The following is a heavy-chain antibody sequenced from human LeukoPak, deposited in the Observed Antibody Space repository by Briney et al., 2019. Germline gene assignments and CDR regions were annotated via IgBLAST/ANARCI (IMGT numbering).Heavy chain of an antibody. CDR3: VRGYNSFDS. J-gene: IGHJ4*02. V-gene: IGHV3-72*01. CDR2: TTDKATGHIT. Sequence: GGSLRLSCAISGFTFSDFYMDWVRQAPGKGLEWVGRTTDKATGHITIYAATVRGRFTVSRDESGNSLYLQMNSLQTDDTVIYYCVRGYNSFDSWGQGTLVTVSS. CDR1: GFTFSDFY. D-gene: IGHD3-22*01.